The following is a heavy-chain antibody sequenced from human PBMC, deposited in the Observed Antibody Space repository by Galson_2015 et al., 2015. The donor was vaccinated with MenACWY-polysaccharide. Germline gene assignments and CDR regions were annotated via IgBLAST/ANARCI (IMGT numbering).Heavy chain of an antibody. CDR2: TYNRSKGYI. Sequence: CAISGDSVSSYSAGWNWIRQSPSRGLEGLGRTYNRSKGYIDYAVFVNGRISITPDTSRNQFSLQLSSVTPEDTAIYYCAGGGLVRGALGWIDPWGPGILVTVSS. CDR3: AGGGLVRGALGWIDP. J-gene: IGHJ5*02. CDR1: GDSVSSYSAG. V-gene: IGHV6-1*01. D-gene: IGHD3-16*02.